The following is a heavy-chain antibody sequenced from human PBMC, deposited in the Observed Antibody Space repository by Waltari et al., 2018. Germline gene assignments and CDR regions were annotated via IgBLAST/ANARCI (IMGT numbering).Heavy chain of an antibody. CDR1: GFTFSSYS. J-gene: IGHJ4*02. CDR2: ISSSSSYI. D-gene: IGHD6-13*01. CDR3: ARDGIAAAGFDY. Sequence: EVQLVESGGGLVKPGGSLRLSCAASGFTFSSYSMNWGRQAPGKGLEWSSSISSSSSYIFSPDSVKGRFTIARDNAKNSLYLQMNSLRAEDTAVYYCARDGIAAAGFDYWGQGTLVTVSS. V-gene: IGHV3-21*01.